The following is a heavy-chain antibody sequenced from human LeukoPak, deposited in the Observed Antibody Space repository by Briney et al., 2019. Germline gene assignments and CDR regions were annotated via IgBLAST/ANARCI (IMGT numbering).Heavy chain of an antibody. J-gene: IGHJ4*02. V-gene: IGHV3-21*01. CDR3: ARAVYGGNSYFDY. Sequence: GGSLRLSCAPSGFTFSSYSMNWVRQAPGKGLEWVSSISSSSSYIYYADSVKGRFTISRDNAKNSLYLQMNSLRAEDTAVYYCARAVYGGNSYFDYWGQGTLVTVSS. CDR2: ISSSSSYI. D-gene: IGHD4-23*01. CDR1: GFTFSSYS.